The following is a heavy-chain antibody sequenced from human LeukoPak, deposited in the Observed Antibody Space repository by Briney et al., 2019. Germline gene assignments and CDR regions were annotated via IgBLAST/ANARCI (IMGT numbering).Heavy chain of an antibody. Sequence: PGGSLRLSCGASGFTFSSYEMNWVRQAPGKGREWVSYISSGGSAIYYADSVKGRFTISRDNAKNSLYLQMNSLRAEDTAVYYCARNDYSTSSYFYWGQGTLVTVSS. CDR1: GFTFSSYE. D-gene: IGHD6-6*01. J-gene: IGHJ4*02. CDR3: ARNDYSTSSYFY. V-gene: IGHV3-48*03. CDR2: ISSGGSAI.